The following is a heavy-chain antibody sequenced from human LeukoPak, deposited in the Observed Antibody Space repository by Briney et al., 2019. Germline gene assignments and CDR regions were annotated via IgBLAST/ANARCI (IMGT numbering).Heavy chain of an antibody. CDR3: ARDEAYGYYPYYYYYGMDV. V-gene: IGHV4-4*07. CDR1: GGSISSYY. J-gene: IGHJ6*02. Sequence: PSETLSLTCTVSGGSISSYYWSWIRQPAGKGLEWIGRIYTSGSTNYNPSLKSRVTMSVDTSKNQFSLKLSSVTAADTAVYYCARDEAYGYYPYYYYYGMDVWGQGTTVTVSS. CDR2: IYTSGST. D-gene: IGHD5-18*01.